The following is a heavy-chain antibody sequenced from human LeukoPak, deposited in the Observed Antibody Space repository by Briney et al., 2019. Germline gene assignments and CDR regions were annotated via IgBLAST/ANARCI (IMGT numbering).Heavy chain of an antibody. CDR3: AGLYYYDSSGYVH. CDR1: GGSISSYY. V-gene: IGHV4-59*01. Sequence: SETLSLTCTVSGGSISSYYWSWIRQPPGKGLEWIGYIYYSGSTNYNPSLKSRVTISVDTSKNQFSLKLSSVTAADTAVYYCAGLYYYDSSGYVHWGQGTLVTVPS. J-gene: IGHJ4*02. CDR2: IYYSGST. D-gene: IGHD3-22*01.